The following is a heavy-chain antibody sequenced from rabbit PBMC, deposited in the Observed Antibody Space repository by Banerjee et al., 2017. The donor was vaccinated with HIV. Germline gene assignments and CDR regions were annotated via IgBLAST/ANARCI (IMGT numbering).Heavy chain of an antibody. D-gene: IGHD6-1*01. Sequence: QSLEESGGGLVKPGASLTLTCTASGFSFSSNYAMCWVRQAPGKGLEWIACIGTTSGNTYYASWAKGRFTISKTSSTTVTLQMTSLTAADTATYFRARGNYIYGWGTYIVGTRLDLWGPGTLVTVS. CDR3: ARGNYIYGWGTYIVGTRLDL. CDR1: GFSFSSNYA. CDR2: IGTTSGNT. J-gene: IGHJ3*01. V-gene: IGHV1S40*01.